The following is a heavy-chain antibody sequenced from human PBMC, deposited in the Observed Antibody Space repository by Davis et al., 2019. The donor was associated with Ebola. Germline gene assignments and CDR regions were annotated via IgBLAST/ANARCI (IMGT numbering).Heavy chain of an antibody. D-gene: IGHD3-16*01. CDR1: GFTFSDYY. J-gene: IGHJ4*02. CDR2: ISISSYT. Sequence: GGSLRLSCAASGFTFSDYYMSWIRQAPGKGLEWVSYISISSYTNYADSVKGRFTISRDNAKNSLYLQMNSLRAEDTAVYYCARDLIGSVEESDYWGQGTLVTVSS. CDR3: ARDLIGSVEESDY. V-gene: IGHV3-11*06.